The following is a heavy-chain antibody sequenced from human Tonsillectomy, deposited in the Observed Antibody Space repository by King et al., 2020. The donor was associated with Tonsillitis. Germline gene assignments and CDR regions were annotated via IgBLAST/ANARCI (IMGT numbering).Heavy chain of an antibody. V-gene: IGHV3-30-3*01. CDR2: ISYDGSNK. D-gene: IGHD2-2*02. CDR3: ARALYLQYYFDY. Sequence: VQLVESGGGVVQPGRSLRLSCAASGFTFSSYAMHWVRQAPGKGLEWVAVISYDGSNKYYADSVKGRFTISRDNSKNTLYLQMNSLRAEDTAVYYCARALYLQYYFDYWGQGTLVTVSS. CDR1: GFTFSSYA. J-gene: IGHJ4*02.